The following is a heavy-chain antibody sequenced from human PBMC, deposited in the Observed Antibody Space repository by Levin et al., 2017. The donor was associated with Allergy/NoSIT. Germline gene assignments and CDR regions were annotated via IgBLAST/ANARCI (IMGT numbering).Heavy chain of an antibody. CDR1: GFTFSSYG. V-gene: IGHV3-33*01. CDR3: ARDGGVAGPILWDYFDY. CDR2: IWYDGSNK. D-gene: IGHD6-19*01. Sequence: GESLKISCAASGFTFSSYGMHWVRQAPGKGLEWVAVIWYDGSNKYYADSVKGRFTISRDNSKNTLYLQMNSLRAEDTAVYYCARDGGVAGPILWDYFDYWGQGTLVTVSS. J-gene: IGHJ4*02.